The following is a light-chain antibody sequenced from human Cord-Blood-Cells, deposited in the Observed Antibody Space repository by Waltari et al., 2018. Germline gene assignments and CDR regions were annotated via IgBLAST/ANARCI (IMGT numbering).Light chain of an antibody. CDR3: NSRDSSGNHYV. CDR1: SLRSSY. V-gene: IGLV3-19*01. J-gene: IGLJ1*01. CDR2: GKN. Sequence: SSELTQDPAVSVALGQTVRITCQGDSLRSSYASWYQQKPGQAPLLFIYGKNNRPSGIPDRFSGSSSGNTASLTITGAQAEDEADYYCNSRDSSGNHYVFGTGTKVTVL.